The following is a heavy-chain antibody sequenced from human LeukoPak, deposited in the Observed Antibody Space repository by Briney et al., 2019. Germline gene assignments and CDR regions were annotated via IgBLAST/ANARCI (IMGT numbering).Heavy chain of an antibody. CDR1: GGSISSYY. V-gene: IGHV4-59*12. D-gene: IGHD5-12*01. J-gene: IGHJ4*02. Sequence: SETLSLTCTVSGGSISSYYWSWIRQPPGKGLEWIGYIYYSGSTNYNPSLKSRVTISVDTSKNQFSLKLSSVTAADTAVYYCAISSGYDGFDYWGQGTLVTVSS. CDR3: AISSGYDGFDY. CDR2: IYYSGST.